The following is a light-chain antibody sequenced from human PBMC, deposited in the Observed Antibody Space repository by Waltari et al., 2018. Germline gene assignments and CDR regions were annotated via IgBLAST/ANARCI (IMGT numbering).Light chain of an antibody. V-gene: IGLV4-69*01. CDR1: SGYSSNI. CDR3: QTGGHGSWV. Sequence: QLVLTQSPSASASLGASVKLTCTLSSGYSSNIVAWPQQQPAKGPRYLMKINSDGSHNKGDEVPDRFSGSSSGAEPFLTISSVQPEDEADYYCQTGGHGSWVFGGGTTLTVL. CDR2: INSDGSH. J-gene: IGLJ3*02.